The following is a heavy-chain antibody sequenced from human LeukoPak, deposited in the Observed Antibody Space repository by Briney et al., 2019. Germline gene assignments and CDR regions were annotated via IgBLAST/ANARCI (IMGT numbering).Heavy chain of an antibody. J-gene: IGHJ4*02. CDR1: GGSFSGYY. CDR3: ARGSRGVH. V-gene: IGHV4-34*01. Sequence: PSETLSLTCAVYGGSFSGYYWSWIRQPPGKGLEWIGEINHSGSTNYNPSLKSRVTISVDTSKNQFSLKLSSVTAADTAVYYCARGSRGVHWGQGTLVNVSS. CDR2: INHSGST. D-gene: IGHD6-6*01.